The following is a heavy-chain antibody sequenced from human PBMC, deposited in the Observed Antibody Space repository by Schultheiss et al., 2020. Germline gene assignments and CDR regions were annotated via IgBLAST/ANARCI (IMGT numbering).Heavy chain of an antibody. CDR2: ISYDGSNK. J-gene: IGHJ3*02. Sequence: GGSLRLSCAASGFTFSSYSMNWVRQAPGKGLEWVAVISYDGSNKYYADSVKGRFTISRDNAKNSLYLQMNSLRAEDTAVYYCASTYDYGDYGDSFDIWGQGTMVTVSS. CDR3: ASTYDYGDYGDSFDI. CDR1: GFTFSSYS. V-gene: IGHV3-30*03. D-gene: IGHD4-17*01.